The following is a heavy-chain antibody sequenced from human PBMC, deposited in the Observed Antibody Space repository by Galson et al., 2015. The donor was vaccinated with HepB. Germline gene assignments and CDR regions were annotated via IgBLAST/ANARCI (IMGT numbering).Heavy chain of an antibody. CDR2: INYDGTNK. CDR1: GFIFSNYG. D-gene: IGHD6-13*01. CDR3: ARDGGGLYSSRWYYFDS. J-gene: IGHJ4*02. Sequence: TLRLSCAASGFIFSNYGMHWVRQAPGKGLEWVALINYDGTNKYYVDSLKGRFTISRDNSKNTVYLQMTSLRAEDTALYYCARDGGGLYSSRWYYFDSWGQGTLVTVSS. V-gene: IGHV3-33*01.